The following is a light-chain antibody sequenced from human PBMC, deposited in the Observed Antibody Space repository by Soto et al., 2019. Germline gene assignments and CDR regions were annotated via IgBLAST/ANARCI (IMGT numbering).Light chain of an antibody. CDR2: EVS. V-gene: IGLV2-8*01. J-gene: IGLJ3*02. Sequence: SALTQPPSASGSPGQSVTISCTGTSSDVGGYNYVSWYQHHPGKAPKLMIYEVSKRPSGVPDRFSGSKSGNTASLTVSGLQAEDEADYYCSSYAGSNKLWVFGGGTKVTVL. CDR1: SSDVGGYNY. CDR3: SSYAGSNKLWV.